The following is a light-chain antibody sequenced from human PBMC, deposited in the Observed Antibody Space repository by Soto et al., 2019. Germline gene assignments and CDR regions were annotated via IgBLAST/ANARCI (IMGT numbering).Light chain of an antibody. J-gene: IGLJ1*01. Sequence: HSVLTHPPSASGTPWQRATISCSGSSSNIGSNYVYWYQQLPGTAPKLLIYRNNQRPSGVPDRFSGSRSGTSASLAISGLRSEDEADYYCAAWDDSLSGLVFGTGT. CDR2: RNN. V-gene: IGLV1-47*01. CDR1: SSNIGSNY. CDR3: AAWDDSLSGLV.